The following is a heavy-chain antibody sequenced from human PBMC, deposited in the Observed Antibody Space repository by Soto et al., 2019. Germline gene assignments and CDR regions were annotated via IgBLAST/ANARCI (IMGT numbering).Heavy chain of an antibody. J-gene: IGHJ4*02. Sequence: QVQLVESGGGVVQPWRSLRLSCAASGFTFSSYAIHWVRQAPGKGLECVAVISNDGNSKYYADSVKGRFTISRDNSKNTLDLQMNSLRAEDTAVYYCARDRLPRASVATPGYLDYWGQGSLVTVSS. CDR1: GFTFSSYA. CDR2: ISNDGNSK. V-gene: IGHV3-30-3*01. CDR3: ARDRLPRASVATPGYLDY. D-gene: IGHD1-1*01.